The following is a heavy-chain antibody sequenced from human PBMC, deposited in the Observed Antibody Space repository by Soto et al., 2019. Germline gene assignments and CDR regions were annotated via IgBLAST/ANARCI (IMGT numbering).Heavy chain of an antibody. CDR1: GFTFSNYG. Sequence: QVQLEESGGGVVQPGRSLRLSCAASGFTFSNYGMHWVRQAPGKGLEWVAVISYDGSNKYYADSVKGRFTISRDNSKNTLYLQMNSLRAEDTAVYYCAKDPSLYSSSWFDYWGQGTLVTVSS. V-gene: IGHV3-30*18. CDR2: ISYDGSNK. J-gene: IGHJ4*02. CDR3: AKDPSLYSSSWFDY. D-gene: IGHD6-13*01.